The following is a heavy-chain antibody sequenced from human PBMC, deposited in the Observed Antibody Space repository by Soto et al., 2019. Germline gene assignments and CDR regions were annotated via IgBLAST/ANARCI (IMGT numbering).Heavy chain of an antibody. CDR2: INPKRGGA. Sequence: QVHLVHSGAEVKKPGASVKVSCKASGYTFTGYYIHWVRQAPGQGLEWMGWINPKRGGANIAQKFQGWATMTRDTSISTTYMELSNLRSNDTAVYYCARDYYDGTASYGIEFWGQGTMVTVAS. D-gene: IGHD3-3*01. J-gene: IGHJ3*01. CDR3: ARDYYDGTASYGIEF. V-gene: IGHV1-2*04. CDR1: GYTFTGYY.